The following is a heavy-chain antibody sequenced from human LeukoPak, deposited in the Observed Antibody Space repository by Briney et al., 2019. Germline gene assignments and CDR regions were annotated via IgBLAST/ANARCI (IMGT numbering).Heavy chain of an antibody. CDR1: GYTFTSYA. V-gene: IGHV1-3*01. CDR3: ARGIYYYGSGSYYNVPFDY. Sequence: GSVKVSCKASGYTFTSYAMHWVRQAPGQRLEWMGWINAGNGNTKYSQKFQGRVTITRDTSASTAYMELSSLRSEDTAVYYCARGIYYYGSGSYYNVPFDYWGQGTLVTVS. J-gene: IGHJ4*02. CDR2: INAGNGNT. D-gene: IGHD3-10*01.